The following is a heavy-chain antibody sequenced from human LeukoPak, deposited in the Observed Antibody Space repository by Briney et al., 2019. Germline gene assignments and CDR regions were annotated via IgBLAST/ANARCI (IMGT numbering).Heavy chain of an antibody. Sequence: GGSLRISCVTSGFFFNSYWMSWVRQAPGKGLEWVANENQDGSEIYYVDSVKGRFTISRDNSKNTLYLQMNSLRAEDTAVYYCARSIVGAKELQLDYWGQGTLVTVSS. D-gene: IGHD1-26*01. CDR3: ARSIVGAKELQLDY. CDR1: GFFFNSYW. J-gene: IGHJ4*02. CDR2: ENQDGSEI. V-gene: IGHV3-7*01.